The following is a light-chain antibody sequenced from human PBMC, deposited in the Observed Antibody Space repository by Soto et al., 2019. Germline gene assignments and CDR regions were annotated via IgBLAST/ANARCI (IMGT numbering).Light chain of an antibody. CDR1: QGISSY. J-gene: IGKJ4*01. CDR3: QQLNSYLLT. V-gene: IGKV1-9*01. CDR2: DAS. Sequence: DIQLTQSPSFLSASVGDRVTMTCRASQGISSYLAWYQQKPGKAPKLLIYDASTLQSGVPSRFSGSGSGTEFTLTISCLQPEDFATYYCQQLNSYLLTFGGGTKVDIK.